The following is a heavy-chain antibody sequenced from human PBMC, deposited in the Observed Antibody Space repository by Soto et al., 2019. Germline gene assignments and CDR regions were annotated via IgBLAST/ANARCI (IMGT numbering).Heavy chain of an antibody. Sequence: QVQLVQSGAEVKKPGSSVKVSCKASGGTFSSYTISWVRQAPGQGLEWMGRIIPILGIANSAQKFQGRVTITADKSTSTAYMELSSLRSEDTAVYYCARRPLPGFARLYYFDYWGQGTLVTVSS. D-gene: IGHD3-10*01. J-gene: IGHJ4*02. CDR1: GGTFSSYT. V-gene: IGHV1-69*02. CDR3: ARRPLPGFARLYYFDY. CDR2: IIPILGIA.